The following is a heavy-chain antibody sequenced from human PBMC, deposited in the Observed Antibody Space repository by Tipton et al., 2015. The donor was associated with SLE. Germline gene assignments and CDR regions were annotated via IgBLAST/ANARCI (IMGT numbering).Heavy chain of an antibody. CDR2: IYYSGST. D-gene: IGHD6-19*01. CDR3: ARGTAVAGTGDWFDP. J-gene: IGHJ5*02. V-gene: IGHV4-59*12. Sequence: TLSLTCTVSGGSISSYYWSWIRQPPGKGLEWIGYIYYSGSTYYNPSLKSRVTISVDTSKNQFSLKLSSVTAADTAVYYCARGTAVAGTGDWFDPWGQGTLVTVSS. CDR1: GGSISSYY.